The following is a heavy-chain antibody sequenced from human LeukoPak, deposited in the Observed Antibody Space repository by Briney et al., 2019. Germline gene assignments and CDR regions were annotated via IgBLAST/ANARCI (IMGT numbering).Heavy chain of an antibody. J-gene: IGHJ6*03. V-gene: IGHV3-53*01. CDR1: GFTVSSNY. Sequence: GGSLRLSCAASGFTVSSNYMNWVRQAPGKGLEWVSVINSGGSTYYADSVKGRFTISRDNSKNTLYLQMNSLRAEDTAVYYCARSRRFGGNYYYYYMDVWGKGTTVTVSS. D-gene: IGHD1-26*01. CDR2: INSGGST. CDR3: ARSRRFGGNYYYYYMDV.